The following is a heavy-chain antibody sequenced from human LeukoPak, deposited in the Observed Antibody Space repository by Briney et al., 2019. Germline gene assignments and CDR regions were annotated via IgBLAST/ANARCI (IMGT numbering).Heavy chain of an antibody. D-gene: IGHD5-12*01. Sequence: GGSLRLSCAASGFTFDDYAMHWVRQAPGKGLEWVSGISWNSGSIGYADSVKGRFTISRDNAKNSLYLQMNSLRAEDTAVYYCARAESGYDLLIDYWGQGTLVTVSS. CDR2: ISWNSGSI. J-gene: IGHJ4*02. CDR1: GFTFDDYA. CDR3: ARAESGYDLLIDY. V-gene: IGHV3-9*01.